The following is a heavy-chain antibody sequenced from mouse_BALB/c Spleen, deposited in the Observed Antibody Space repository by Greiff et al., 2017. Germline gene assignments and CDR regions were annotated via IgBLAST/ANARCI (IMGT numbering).Heavy chain of an antibody. CDR3: ARYDYDKIDY. D-gene: IGHD2-4*01. J-gene: IGHJ2*01. CDR2: ISSGSSTI. Sequence: EVQVVESGGGLVQPGGSRKLSCAASGFTFSSFGMHWVRQAPEKGLEWVAYISSGSSTIYYADTVKGRFTISRDNPKNTLFLLMTSLRSEDTAMYYCARYDYDKIDYWGQGTTLTVSS. CDR1: GFTFSSFG. V-gene: IGHV5-17*02.